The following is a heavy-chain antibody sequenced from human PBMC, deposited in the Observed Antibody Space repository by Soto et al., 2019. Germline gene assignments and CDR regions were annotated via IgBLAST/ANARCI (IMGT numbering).Heavy chain of an antibody. CDR3: AKVGGSSSWHRFYFDY. CDR2: ISYDGSTI. J-gene: IGHJ4*02. V-gene: IGHV3-30*18. CDR1: GFTFSSYA. D-gene: IGHD6-13*01. Sequence: QVQLVESGGGVVQPGRSLRLSCAASGFTFSSYAMHWVRQAPGKGLEWVAVISYDGSTIYYADSVKGRFTISRDNSKNTLHLEMHSLRAEDTAVYYCAKVGGSSSWHRFYFDYWGQGTLVTVSS.